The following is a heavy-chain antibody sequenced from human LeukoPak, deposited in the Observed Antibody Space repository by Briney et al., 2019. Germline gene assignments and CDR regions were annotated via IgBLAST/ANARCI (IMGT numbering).Heavy chain of an antibody. CDR2: INPNSGGT. CDR1: EYTFTDYY. CDR3: ATHSGPSSSWYDLRS. J-gene: IGHJ4*02. Sequence: ASVTVSCKASEYTFTDYYIHWVRQAPGQGLEWMGWINPNSGGTHYAQKFQGRVTMTRDTSTSTAYMELSRLKSDDTAVFYCATHSGPSSSWYDLRSWGQGTLVTVSS. V-gene: IGHV1-2*02. D-gene: IGHD6-13*01.